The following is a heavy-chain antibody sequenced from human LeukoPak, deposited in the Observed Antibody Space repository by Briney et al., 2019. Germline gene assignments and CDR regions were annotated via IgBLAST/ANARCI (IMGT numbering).Heavy chain of an antibody. CDR2: INAGNGNT. CDR3: ARDSHTYDILTGYYDAFDI. V-gene: IGHV1-3*01. Sequence: GASVKVSCKASGYTFTSYAMHWVRQAPGQRLEWMGWINAGNGNTKYSQKFQGRVTITADESTSTAYMELSSLRSEDTAVYYCARDSHTYDILTGYYDAFDIWGQGTMVTVSS. CDR1: GYTFTSYA. D-gene: IGHD3-9*01. J-gene: IGHJ3*02.